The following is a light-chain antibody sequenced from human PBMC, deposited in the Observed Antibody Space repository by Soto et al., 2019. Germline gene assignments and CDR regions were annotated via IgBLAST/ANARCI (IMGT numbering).Light chain of an antibody. CDR2: SNT. CDR3: AAWDDSLTGVV. V-gene: IGLV1-44*01. CDR1: SSNIGSNI. J-gene: IGLJ2*01. Sequence: QSALTQPPSASGTPGQRVTISCSGSSSNIGSNIVNWYQQLPGTAPKLLIYSNTQRPSGVPDRFSGSKSGTSASLAISGLQSEDEADYYCAAWDDSLTGVVFGGGTQLTVL.